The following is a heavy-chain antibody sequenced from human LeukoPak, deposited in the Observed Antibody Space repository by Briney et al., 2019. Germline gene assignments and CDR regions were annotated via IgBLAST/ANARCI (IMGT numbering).Heavy chain of an antibody. CDR2: ISASNGNT. CDR3: ARDHSNWNYAPDF. J-gene: IGHJ4*02. Sequence: ASVKVSCKASGYTFTRYGISWVRQAPGQGLQWLGWISASNGNTNYAQKFRDRVTMSTDTSTGTAYLDVRSLTSDDTAVYYCARDHSNWNYAPDFWGQETLVIVSS. CDR1: GYTFTRYG. D-gene: IGHD1-7*01. V-gene: IGHV1-18*01.